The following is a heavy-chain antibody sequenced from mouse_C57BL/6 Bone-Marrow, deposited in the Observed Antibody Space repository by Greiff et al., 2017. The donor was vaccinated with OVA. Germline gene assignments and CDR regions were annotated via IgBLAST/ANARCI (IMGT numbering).Heavy chain of an antibody. J-gene: IGHJ3*01. Sequence: VQLQQSGPELVKPGASVKISCKASGYSFTGYYMNWVKQSPEKSLEWIGEINPSTGGTTYNQKFKAKATLTVDKSSSTAYMQLKSLTSEDSAVYYSARNLYYGSSGFAYWGQGTLVTVSA. CDR1: GYSFTGYY. V-gene: IGHV1-42*01. D-gene: IGHD1-1*01. CDR3: ARNLYYGSSGFAY. CDR2: INPSTGGT.